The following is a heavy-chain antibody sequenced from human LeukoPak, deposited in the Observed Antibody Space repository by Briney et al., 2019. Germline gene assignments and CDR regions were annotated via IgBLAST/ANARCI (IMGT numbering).Heavy chain of an antibody. CDR1: GFTFSSYW. D-gene: IGHD1-26*01. J-gene: IGHJ4*02. V-gene: IGHV3-74*01. CDR2: ISTDGSDT. Sequence: GGSLRLSCAASGFTFSSYWMHWVRQAPGKGLVWVSHISTDGSDTTYADSVKGRFTISRDNAKNTLYLQMNSLGAEDTAVYYCTRDPGQWELPIDYWGQGTLVTVSS. CDR3: TRDPGQWELPIDY.